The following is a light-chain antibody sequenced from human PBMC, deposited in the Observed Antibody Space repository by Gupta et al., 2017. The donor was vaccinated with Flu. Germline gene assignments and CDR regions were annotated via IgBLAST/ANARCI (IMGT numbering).Light chain of an antibody. CDR1: QSVSGSY. CDR3: QQYGSSPST. J-gene: IGKJ1*01. V-gene: IGKV3-20*01. Sequence: EIVLTQSPGTLSLSPGERATLSCRASQSVSGSYLAWYQQKPGQAPRLLIYGASRRATGIPDRFSASGSGTDFTLTISRLEPEDFAVYYCQQYGSSPSTFGQGTKVEIK. CDR2: GAS.